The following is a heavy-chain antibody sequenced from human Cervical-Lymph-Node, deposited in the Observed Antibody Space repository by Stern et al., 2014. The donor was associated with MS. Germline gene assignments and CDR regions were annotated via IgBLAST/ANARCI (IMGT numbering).Heavy chain of an antibody. J-gene: IGHJ4*02. CDR1: GFTFTSCY. CDR3: ARDMSTVTTPYFDY. CDR2: INANSGGT. Sequence: VQLVQSGAEVRRPGASVKVACKASGFTFTSCYMHWVRQAPGQGLAWMGWINANSGGTNSAQKFQGRVTMTRDTSISTVYMDLTGLTSDDTAIYHCARDMSTVTTPYFDYWGQGTLVTVPS. D-gene: IGHD4-17*01. V-gene: IGHV1-2*02.